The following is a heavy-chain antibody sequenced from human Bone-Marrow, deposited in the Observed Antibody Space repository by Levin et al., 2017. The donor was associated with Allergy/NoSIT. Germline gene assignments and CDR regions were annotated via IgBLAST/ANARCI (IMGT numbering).Heavy chain of an antibody. CDR2: INTNTGNP. V-gene: IGHV7-4-1*01. Sequence: GASVKVSCKASGYTFTSYAMNWVRQAPGQGLEWMGWINTNTGNPTYAQGFTGRFVFSLDTSVSTAYLQICSLKAEDTAVYYCAREGQEGYSGYDHDVFSVGDGMDVWGQGTTVTVSS. CDR1: GYTFTSYA. CDR3: AREGQEGYSGYDHDVFSVGDGMDV. D-gene: IGHD5-12*01. J-gene: IGHJ6*02.